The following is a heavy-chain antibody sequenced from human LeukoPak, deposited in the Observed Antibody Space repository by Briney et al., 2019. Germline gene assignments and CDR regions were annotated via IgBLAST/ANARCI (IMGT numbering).Heavy chain of an antibody. J-gene: IGHJ4*02. V-gene: IGHV4-38-2*01. Sequence: PSETLSLTCAVSGYSISSGYYWGWIRQPPGKGLEWIGSIYHSGSTYYNPSLKSRVTISVDTSKNQFSLKLSSVTAAGTAVYYCARLSIAAAGYWGQGTLVTVSS. CDR2: IYHSGST. CDR3: ARLSIAAAGY. D-gene: IGHD6-13*01. CDR1: GYSISSGYY.